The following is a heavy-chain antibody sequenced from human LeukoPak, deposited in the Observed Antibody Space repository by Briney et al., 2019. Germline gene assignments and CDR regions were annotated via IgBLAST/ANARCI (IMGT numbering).Heavy chain of an antibody. CDR2: ISSSGSTI. D-gene: IGHD1-26*01. CDR3: AKDSFGGAPDCFDY. CDR1: GFTFSSYE. J-gene: IGHJ4*02. Sequence: GGSLRLSCAASGFTFSSYEMNWVRQAPGKGLEWVSYISSSGSTIYYADSVKGRFTISRDNSKNTLYLQMNSLRAEDTAVYYCAKDSFGGAPDCFDYWGQGTLVTVSS. V-gene: IGHV3-48*03.